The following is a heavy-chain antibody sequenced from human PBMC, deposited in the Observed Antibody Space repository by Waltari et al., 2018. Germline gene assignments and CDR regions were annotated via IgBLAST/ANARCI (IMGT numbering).Heavy chain of an antibody. D-gene: IGHD2-15*01. CDR2: VHHSGRP. J-gene: IGHJ4*02. CDR3: ARDRGRGLYLDS. CDR1: GDSMSNTNC. Sequence: QLQLQESGPGLVKPSGTLSLTCTVSGDSMSNTNCWSWVRQPPGKGPEWIGQVHHSGRPNYSPSFANRVTMTVDTYNNLFSLTLTSATAADTAVYYCARDRGRGLYLDSWGPGILVTVSP. V-gene: IGHV4-4*02.